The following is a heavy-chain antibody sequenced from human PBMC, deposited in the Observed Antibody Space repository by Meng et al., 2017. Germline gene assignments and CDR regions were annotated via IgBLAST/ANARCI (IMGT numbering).Heavy chain of an antibody. D-gene: IGHD6-19*01. CDR2: INHSGST. CDR1: GGSFSGYY. J-gene: IGHJ5*02. CDR3: ARGRRIAVYKVFDP. Sequence: QVQVDRGLAGLFKPSEPLSLTCAVYGGSFSGYYWSWIRQPPGKGLEWIGEINHSGSTNYNPSLKSRVTISVDTSKNQFSLKLSSVTAADTAVYYCARGRRIAVYKVFDPWGQGTLVTVSS. V-gene: IGHV4-34*01.